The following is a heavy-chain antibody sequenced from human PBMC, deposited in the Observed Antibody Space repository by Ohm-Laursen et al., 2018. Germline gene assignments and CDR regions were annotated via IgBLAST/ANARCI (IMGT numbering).Heavy chain of an antibody. J-gene: IGHJ4*02. V-gene: IGHV4-4*07. CDR2: IYSSGNT. CDR3: ARDGSGWYSH. D-gene: IGHD6-19*01. Sequence: SDTLSLTCTVPGESISGYYWNWIRLPAGKGLEWIGRIYSSGNTIYNPSLKSRVTMSVDTSKNQFSLKLNSVTAADTAVYYCARDGSGWYSHWGQGTLVTVSS. CDR1: GESISGYY.